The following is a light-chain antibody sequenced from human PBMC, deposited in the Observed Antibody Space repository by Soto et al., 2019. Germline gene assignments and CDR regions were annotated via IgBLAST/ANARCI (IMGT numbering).Light chain of an antibody. V-gene: IGLV2-14*01. CDR1: SSDVGGYNY. CDR3: SSYTSTSTRV. J-gene: IGLJ1*01. Sequence: QSALTQPACVSGCPGQSITISCTWRSSDVGGYNYVSWYQHPPGKAPKLMISEVSNRPSGVSNRFSGSKSGNTASLTISGLQAEDEADYYCSSYTSTSTRVFGTGTKVTVL. CDR2: EVS.